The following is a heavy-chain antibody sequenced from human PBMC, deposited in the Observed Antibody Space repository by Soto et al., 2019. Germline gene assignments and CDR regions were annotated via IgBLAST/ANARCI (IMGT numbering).Heavy chain of an antibody. CDR3: AIQVVWDIVIVPGALRAFAI. CDR2: FYYRDTA. V-gene: IGHV4-39*01. J-gene: IGHJ3*02. CDR1: GGSVTSSSYY. D-gene: IGHD2-2*01. Sequence: SETLALTCTVSGGSVTSSSYYWAWIRQPAGQGLEWIGSFYYRDTAYYNPSLRSRVAISVDTSKNQFSVRLSSVTAADTAVYYCAIQVVWDIVIVPGALRAFAIWGQGPMVTASS.